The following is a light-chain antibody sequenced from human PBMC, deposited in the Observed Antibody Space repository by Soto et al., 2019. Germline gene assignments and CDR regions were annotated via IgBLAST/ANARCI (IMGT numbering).Light chain of an antibody. CDR1: ISVSGDF. J-gene: IGKJ4*01. Sequence: IVLTQSPGTLSLSPGERATLSCRASISVSGDFLAWYQQKPGQAPRLLIYAASSRATGIPDRFSGSGSGTHFTLTISRLDPEDFAAYYCQQYGSAPPLSFGGGTRVEIK. CDR3: QQYGSAPPLS. V-gene: IGKV3-20*01. CDR2: AAS.